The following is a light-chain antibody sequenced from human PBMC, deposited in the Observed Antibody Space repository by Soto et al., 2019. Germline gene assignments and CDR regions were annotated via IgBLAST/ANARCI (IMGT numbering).Light chain of an antibody. Sequence: QSALTQPASVSGSPGQSITISCTGTSSDVGGYNYVSWYQQHPGQAPKLMIYDVSNRPSGVSNRFSGSKSGNTASLTLSGLQAEDEADYYCSSYTSSSTLVVFGGGTKLTVL. CDR2: DVS. CDR3: SSYTSSSTLVV. V-gene: IGLV2-14*01. CDR1: SSDVGGYNY. J-gene: IGLJ2*01.